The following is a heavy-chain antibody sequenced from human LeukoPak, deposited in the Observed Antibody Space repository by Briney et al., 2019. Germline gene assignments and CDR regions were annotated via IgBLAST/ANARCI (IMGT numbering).Heavy chain of an antibody. CDR1: GFTFSSYA. V-gene: IGHV3-23*01. J-gene: IGHJ4*02. D-gene: IGHD2-15*01. CDR3: AKGGGYCSGGSCYSTPY. Sequence: GGSLRLSCAASGFTFSSYAMSWVRQAPGKGLEWVSAISGSGGSTYYADSVKGRFTISRDNSKNTLYLQMNSLRAEDTAVYYCAKGGGYCSGGSCYSTPYWGQGTLVTVSS. CDR2: ISGSGGST.